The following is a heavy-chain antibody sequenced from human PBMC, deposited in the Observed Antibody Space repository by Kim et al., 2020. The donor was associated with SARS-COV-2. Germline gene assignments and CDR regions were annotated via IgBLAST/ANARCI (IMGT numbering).Heavy chain of an antibody. D-gene: IGHD6-13*01. Sequence: SVKGRFTISRDNSKNTLYLQMNSLRAEDTAVYYCARDRAQLVSYYYGMDVWGQGTTVTVSS. V-gene: IGHV3-30*01. J-gene: IGHJ6*02. CDR3: ARDRAQLVSYYYGMDV.